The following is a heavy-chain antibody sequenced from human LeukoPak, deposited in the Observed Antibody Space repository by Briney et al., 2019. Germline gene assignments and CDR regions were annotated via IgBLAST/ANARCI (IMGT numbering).Heavy chain of an antibody. J-gene: IGHJ4*02. V-gene: IGHV3-48*01. Sequence: GGSLRLSCAASRFSFSNYNMNWVRQAPGKGLEWVSYISSSNSSSTTIYYADSVKGRFTISRDNAKNSLYLQMNSLRAEDTAVYYCARISGTAIRYWGQGTLVTVSS. CDR3: ARISGTAIRY. CDR2: ISSSNSSSTTI. D-gene: IGHD3-10*01. CDR1: RFSFSNYN.